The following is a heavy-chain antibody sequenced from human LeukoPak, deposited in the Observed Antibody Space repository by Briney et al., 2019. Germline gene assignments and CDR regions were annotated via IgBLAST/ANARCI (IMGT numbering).Heavy chain of an antibody. CDR2: IYYSGST. J-gene: IGHJ4*02. D-gene: IGHD3-10*01. V-gene: IGHV4-39*07. CDR1: HGSISSSSYY. Sequence: SETLSLTCTVSHGSISSSSYYWGWIRQPPGKGLEWNGSIYYSGSTYYNPSLKSRVTISVDTSKNQFSLKLSSVTAADTAVYYCARDGVTMVRGVISVWGQGTLVTVSS. CDR3: ARDGVTMVRGVISV.